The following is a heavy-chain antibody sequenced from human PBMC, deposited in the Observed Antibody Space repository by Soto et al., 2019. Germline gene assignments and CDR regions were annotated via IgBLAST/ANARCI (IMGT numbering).Heavy chain of an antibody. CDR1: GYTFSGYA. CDR2: INAGNGNT. Sequence: ASVKVYWKASGYTFSGYASHWGRQAPGQRLEWMGWINAGNGNTKYSQKFQGRVTITRDTSASTAYMELSSLRSEDTAVYYCASRDADGAFDIWGQGTIVTVSS. CDR3: ASRDADGAFDI. J-gene: IGHJ3*02. V-gene: IGHV1-3*01. D-gene: IGHD3-10*01.